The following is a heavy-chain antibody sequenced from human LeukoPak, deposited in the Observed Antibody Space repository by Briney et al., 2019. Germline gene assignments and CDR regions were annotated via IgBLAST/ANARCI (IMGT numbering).Heavy chain of an antibody. D-gene: IGHD6-19*01. CDR1: GYTFTSYG. J-gene: IGHJ6*02. CDR2: ISAYNGNT. CDR3: ARDVVAGTTMWYYYYGMDV. V-gene: IGHV1-18*01. Sequence: ASVKVSCKASGYTFTSYGISWVRQAPGQGLEWMGWISAYNGNTNYAQKLQGRVTMTTDTSTSTAYMEPRSLRSDDTAVYYCARDVVAGTTMWYYYYGMDVWGQGTTVTVSS.